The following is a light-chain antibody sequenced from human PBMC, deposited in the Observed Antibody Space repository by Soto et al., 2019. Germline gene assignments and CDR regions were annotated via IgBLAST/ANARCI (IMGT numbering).Light chain of an antibody. CDR2: DND. J-gene: IGLJ2*01. CDR1: SSNIGNSY. V-gene: IGLV1-51*01. CDR3: GTWDSSLSAGV. Sequence: QSVLTQPPSVSAAPGQKVTISCSGSSSNIGNSYVSWYQQLPGTAPKLLIYDNDKRPSGIPDRFSGSKSGTSATLDITGLKTGDEADYYCGTWDSSLSAGVFGGGTKLTVL.